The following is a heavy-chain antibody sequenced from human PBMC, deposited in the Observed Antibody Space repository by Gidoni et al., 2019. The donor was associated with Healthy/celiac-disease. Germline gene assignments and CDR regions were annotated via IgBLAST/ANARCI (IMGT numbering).Heavy chain of an antibody. CDR1: GYSFTSYW. CDR2: IDPSDSYT. CDR3: ARLYSSSWPYSGSPGDWFDP. D-gene: IGHD6-13*01. J-gene: IGHJ5*02. Sequence: EVQLVQSGAEVKKPGESLRICCTRSGYSFTSYWISWVGQMPGKGLEWMGRIDPSDSYTNYSPSFQGHVTISADKSISTAYLQWSSLKASDTAMYYWARLYSSSWPYSGSPGDWFDPWGQGTLVTVSS. V-gene: IGHV5-10-1*03.